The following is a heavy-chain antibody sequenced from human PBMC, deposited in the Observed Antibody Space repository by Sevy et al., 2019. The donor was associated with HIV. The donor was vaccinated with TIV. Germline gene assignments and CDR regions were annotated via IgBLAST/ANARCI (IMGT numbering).Heavy chain of an antibody. Sequence: GGSLRLSCAASGFSFSSYAMSWVRQAPGKGLEWVSGISGSGGSTYYADSVKGRFTISIDNSKNTLYLQMNSLRAEDTALYYCAKDIDSSGYYYFDYWGQGTLVTVSS. J-gene: IGHJ4*02. CDR2: ISGSGGST. D-gene: IGHD6-19*01. CDR3: AKDIDSSGYYYFDY. CDR1: GFSFSSYA. V-gene: IGHV3-23*01.